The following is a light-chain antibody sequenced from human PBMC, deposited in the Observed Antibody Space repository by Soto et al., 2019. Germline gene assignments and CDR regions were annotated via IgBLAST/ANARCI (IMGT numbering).Light chain of an antibody. CDR2: GAS. Sequence: TLSLSPGERATLSCRASQSVDSRYLAWYQQKPGQAPRLLIYGASTRATGIPDRFSGSGSGRDFTLTISRLEPEDFAVYFCQQYGRTFGQGTKVDI. CDR3: QQYGRT. CDR1: QSVDSRY. V-gene: IGKV3-20*01. J-gene: IGKJ1*01.